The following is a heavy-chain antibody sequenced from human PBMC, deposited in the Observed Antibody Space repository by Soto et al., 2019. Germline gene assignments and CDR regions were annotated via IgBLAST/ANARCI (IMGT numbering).Heavy chain of an antibody. CDR3: ARSLYYYDSSGYYRTYYFDH. V-gene: IGHV4-4*02. CDR1: GGSISSSNW. CDR2: IYHSGST. J-gene: IGHJ4*02. Sequence: LSLTCAVSGGSISSSNWWSWVRQPPGKGLEWIGEIYHSGSTNYNPSLKSRVTISVDKSKNQFSLKLSSVTAADTAVYYCARSLYYYDSSGYYRTYYFDHWGQGTLVTVSS. D-gene: IGHD3-22*01.